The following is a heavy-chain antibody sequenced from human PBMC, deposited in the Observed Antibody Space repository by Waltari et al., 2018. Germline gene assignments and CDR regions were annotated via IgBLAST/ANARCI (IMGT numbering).Heavy chain of an antibody. CDR2: IIPIFGTA. CDR3: ARDRSGYDVDNYYYYGRDV. J-gene: IGHJ6*02. V-gene: IGHV1-69*08. D-gene: IGHD5-12*01. Sequence: QVQLVQSGAEVQKPGSSVKVSCKAAGGNFRSSALSWVRQTPGQGVEWRGRIIPIFGTANYAQKFQGRVTITAAKSTSTAYMELSSLRSEDTAVYYCARDRSGYDVDNYYYYGRDVWGQGTTVTVSS. CDR1: GGNFRSSA.